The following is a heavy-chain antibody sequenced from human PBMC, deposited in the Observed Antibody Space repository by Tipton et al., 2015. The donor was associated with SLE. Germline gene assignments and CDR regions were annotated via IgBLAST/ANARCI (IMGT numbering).Heavy chain of an antibody. CDR1: GFTFSSYG. Sequence: SLRLSCAASGFTFSSYGMHWVRQAPGKGLEWVSAISGSGGSTYYADSVKGRFTISRDNSKNTLYLQMNSLRAADTAVYYCAKDRSSSWFSFDYWGQGTLVTVSS. V-gene: IGHV3-23*01. CDR3: AKDRSSSWFSFDY. J-gene: IGHJ4*02. CDR2: ISGSGGST. D-gene: IGHD6-13*01.